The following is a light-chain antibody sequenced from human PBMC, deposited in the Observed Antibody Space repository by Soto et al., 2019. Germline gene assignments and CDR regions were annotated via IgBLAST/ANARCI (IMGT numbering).Light chain of an antibody. CDR3: QQYNNWPRT. J-gene: IGKJ5*01. V-gene: IGKV3-15*01. Sequence: EIVMTQSPATLSVSPGERATLSCRASQSVSSNLAWYQQKPGQAPRLLIYGVSTRDTGVPDRFSGSASGTEFTLTISSLQSEDFAVYYCQQYNNWPRTFGQGTRLEI. CDR2: GVS. CDR1: QSVSSN.